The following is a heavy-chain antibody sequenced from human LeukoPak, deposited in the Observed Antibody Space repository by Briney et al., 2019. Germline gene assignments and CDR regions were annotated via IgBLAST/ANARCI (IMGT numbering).Heavy chain of an antibody. J-gene: IGHJ5*02. CDR1: GYTFNTYT. V-gene: IGHV7-4-1*02. Sequence: ASVKVSCKASGYTFNTYTLNWVRQAPGQGLEWMGWIDTNTGNPTYAQGFTGRFVFSLDTSVSTAYLQINSLKAEDTAVYFCARGIVLPPRWFDPWGQGTLVTVSS. CDR3: ARGIVLPPRWFDP. D-gene: IGHD2-8*01. CDR2: IDTNTGNP.